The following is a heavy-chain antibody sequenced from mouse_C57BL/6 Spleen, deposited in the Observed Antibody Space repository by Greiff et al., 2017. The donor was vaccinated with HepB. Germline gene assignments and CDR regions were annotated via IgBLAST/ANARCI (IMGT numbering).Heavy chain of an antibody. V-gene: IGHV3-6*01. J-gene: IGHJ1*03. CDR2: ISYDGSN. CDR3: ARELWYFDV. Sequence: EVQLQQSGPGLVKPSQSLSLTCSVTGYSITSGYYWNWIRQFPGNKLEWMGYISYDGSNNYNPSLKNRISITRDTSKNQFFLKLNSVTTEDTATYYCARELWYFDVWGTGTTVTVSS. CDR1: GYSITSGYY.